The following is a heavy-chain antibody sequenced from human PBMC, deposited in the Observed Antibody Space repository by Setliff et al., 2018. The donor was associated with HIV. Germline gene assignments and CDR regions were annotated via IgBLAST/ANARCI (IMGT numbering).Heavy chain of an antibody. CDR2: ISPSGGST. Sequence: PGGSLRLSCAASGFTFSSYAMSWVRQAPGKGLEWVSAISPSGGSTYYADSVRGRFTISRDNSKNTLYLQMNSLRAEDTALYYCARKDYYDSSGYYSFDYWGQGALVTVSS. CDR3: ARKDYYDSSGYYSFDY. V-gene: IGHV3-23*01. D-gene: IGHD3-22*01. J-gene: IGHJ4*02. CDR1: GFTFSSYA.